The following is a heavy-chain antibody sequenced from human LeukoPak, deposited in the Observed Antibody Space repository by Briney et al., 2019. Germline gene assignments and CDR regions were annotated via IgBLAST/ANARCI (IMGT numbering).Heavy chain of an antibody. CDR3: AKGGHYYGSGSYYYY. V-gene: IGHV3-23*01. CDR1: GFTVSSNY. J-gene: IGHJ4*02. D-gene: IGHD3-10*01. CDR2: ISGSGGST. Sequence: GGSLRLSCAASGFTVSSNYMSWVRQAPGKGLEWVSAISGSGGSTYYADSVKGRFTISRDNSKNTLYLQMNSLRAEDTAVYYCAKGGHYYGSGSYYYYWGQGTLVTVSS.